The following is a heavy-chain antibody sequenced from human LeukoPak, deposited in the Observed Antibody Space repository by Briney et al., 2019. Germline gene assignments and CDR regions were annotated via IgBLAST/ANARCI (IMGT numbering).Heavy chain of an antibody. CDR1: GVTFDNFG. V-gene: IGHV3-30*02. CDR3: AKGDYYMEV. CDR2: LRYEANNRYDKNND. Sequence: GGSLRLSCVASGVTFDNFGMHWVRQAPGKGLKWVAFLRYEANNRYDKNNDYYAVSVKGRFTISRDNSKNTLYLQMNSLKSEDTAVYYCAKGDYYMEVWGKGATVTVSS. J-gene: IGHJ6*03.